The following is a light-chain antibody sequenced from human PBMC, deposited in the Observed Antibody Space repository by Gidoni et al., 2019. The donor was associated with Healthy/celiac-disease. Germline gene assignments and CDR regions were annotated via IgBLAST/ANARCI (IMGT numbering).Light chain of an antibody. Sequence: EIVFTQPPATLSLSPGERATLSCRASQSVSSYLAWYQQKPGQAPRLLIYDASNRATGIPARFSGSGSVTDFTLTISSLEPEDIAVYYCQQRSNWPRDTFGGGTKVEIK. J-gene: IGKJ4*01. CDR3: QQRSNWPRDT. CDR2: DAS. V-gene: IGKV3-11*01. CDR1: QSVSSY.